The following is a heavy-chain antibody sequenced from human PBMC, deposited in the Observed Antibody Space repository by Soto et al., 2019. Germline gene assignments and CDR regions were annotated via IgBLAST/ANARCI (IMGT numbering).Heavy chain of an antibody. CDR1: GFTFSSYW. CDR2: IKQDGSEK. V-gene: IGHV3-7*03. Sequence: XGSLRLSCAASGFTFSSYWMGWVRQAPGKGLEWVANIKQDGSEKYYVDSVKGRFNISRDNAKNSLYLQMNSLRAEDTAVYYCAREGPNVLRFLEWLLMAAEYWGQGTLVTVSS. D-gene: IGHD3-3*01. J-gene: IGHJ4*02. CDR3: AREGPNVLRFLEWLLMAAEY.